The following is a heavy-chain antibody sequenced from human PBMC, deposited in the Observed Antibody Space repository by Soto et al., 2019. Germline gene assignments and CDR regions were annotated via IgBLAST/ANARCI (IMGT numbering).Heavy chain of an antibody. CDR1: GYTFTSYG. V-gene: IGHV1-18*04. CDR2: ISAYNGNT. D-gene: IGHD1-26*01. J-gene: IGHJ4*02. Sequence: ASVKVSCKASGYTFTSYGISWVRQAPGQGLEWMGWISAYNGNTNYAQKLQGRVTMTTDTSTSTAYMELRSLRSDDTAVYYCARDAEPSHAGLPRVIDYWRPGTLATVSS. CDR3: ARDAEPSHAGLPRVIDY.